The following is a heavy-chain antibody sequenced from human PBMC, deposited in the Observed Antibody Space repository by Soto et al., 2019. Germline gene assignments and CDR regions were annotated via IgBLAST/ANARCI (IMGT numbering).Heavy chain of an antibody. CDR1: GFTFDDYA. J-gene: IGHJ5*02. CDR2: LSWNSGSI. CDR3: AKESVGSGPDP. Sequence: EVQLVESGGGLVQPGRSLRLSCAASGFTFDDYAMHWVRQAPGKGLEWVSGLSWNSGSIGYADSVKGRFTISRDNAKNSLYLQMNSLRAEDTALYYCAKESVGSGPDPWGQGTLVTVSS. D-gene: IGHD3-10*01. V-gene: IGHV3-9*01.